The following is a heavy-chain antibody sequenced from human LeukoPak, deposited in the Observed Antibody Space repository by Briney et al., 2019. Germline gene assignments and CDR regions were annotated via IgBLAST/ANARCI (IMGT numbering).Heavy chain of an antibody. J-gene: IGHJ6*03. Sequence: SETLSLTCTVSGGSISSSSYYWGWIRQPPGKGLEWIGRIYYSGSTYYNPSLKSRVTISVDTSKNQFSLKLSSVTAADTAVYYCARHRPDYDILTMLDYYYMDVWGKGTTVTISS. D-gene: IGHD3-9*01. CDR3: ARHRPDYDILTMLDYYYMDV. CDR2: IYYSGST. V-gene: IGHV4-39*01. CDR1: GGSISSSSYY.